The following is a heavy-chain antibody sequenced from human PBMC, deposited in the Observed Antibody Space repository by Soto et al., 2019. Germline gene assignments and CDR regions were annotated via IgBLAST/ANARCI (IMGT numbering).Heavy chain of an antibody. V-gene: IGHV3-7*05. CDR3: ASPQQWLGQRGDFDY. CDR1: GFTFSSYW. J-gene: IGHJ4*02. D-gene: IGHD6-19*01. CDR2: IWQDGSDK. Sequence: EVQLVESGGGLVQPGGSLRLSCAASGFTFSSYWMSWVRQAPGKGLEWVANIWQDGSDKYYVDSVKGRFTISRDNSKNSLYLQMNSLRAEDTAIYYCASPQQWLGQRGDFDYWGQGTLVTVSS.